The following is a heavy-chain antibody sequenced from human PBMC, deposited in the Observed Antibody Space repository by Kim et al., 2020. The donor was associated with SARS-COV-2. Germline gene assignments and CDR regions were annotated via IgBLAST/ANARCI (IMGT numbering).Heavy chain of an antibody. Sequence: GGSLRLSCSASGFTFTSYSMHWVRQAPGKGLEWVTYISYDAVKTYYADSVKGRFTISRDNSKNRLYLQMNSLRPEDTAVYYCTRDPLTRYQDTSGYYNWGQGPLVTVSS. D-gene: IGHD3-22*01. CDR3: TRDPLTRYQDTSGYYN. CDR2: ISYDAVKT. V-gene: IGHV3-30-3*01. CDR1: GFTFTSYS. J-gene: IGHJ4*02.